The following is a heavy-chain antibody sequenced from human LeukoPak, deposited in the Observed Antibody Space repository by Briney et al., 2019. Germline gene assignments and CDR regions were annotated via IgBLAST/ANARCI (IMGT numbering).Heavy chain of an antibody. Sequence: GESLKISCKGSGYSFTSYWIGWVRQLPGKGLEWLGIIYPDDSDTRYSSSFQGQVTILADKSISTAYLQWSSLKASDTAIYYCARHPTRWEKAAFDIWGQGTMVTVSS. J-gene: IGHJ3*02. D-gene: IGHD5-24*01. CDR3: ARHPTRWEKAAFDI. V-gene: IGHV5-51*01. CDR1: GYSFTSYW. CDR2: IYPDDSDT.